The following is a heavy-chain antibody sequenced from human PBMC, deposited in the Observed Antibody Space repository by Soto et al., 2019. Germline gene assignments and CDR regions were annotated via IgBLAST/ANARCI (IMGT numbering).Heavy chain of an antibody. V-gene: IGHV1-2*02. CDR2: IGPASGDT. J-gene: IGHJ4*02. Sequence: GASVKVSCKASGYTFTGHYIHWVRQAPGQGPEWMGEIGPASGDTRYAQKFQGRVTMTRDTSITTVYLQMTSLRPDDTAVFYCARDVAMPTGLGLGYWGQGTLVTVSS. CDR3: ARDVAMPTGLGLGY. CDR1: GYTFTGHY. D-gene: IGHD6-19*01.